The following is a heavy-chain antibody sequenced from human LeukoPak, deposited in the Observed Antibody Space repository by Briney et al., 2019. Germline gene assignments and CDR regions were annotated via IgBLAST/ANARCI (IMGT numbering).Heavy chain of an antibody. CDR2: ISYDGSNN. J-gene: IGHJ4*02. CDR1: GFTFSSYA. D-gene: IGHD6-19*01. CDR3: ARVLRVAGGWYEGIFDY. Sequence: GGSLRLTCAASGFTFSSYAMHWVRQAPGKGLEWVAVISYDGSNNYYADSVKGRFTISRDNSKNTLYLQMNSLRAEDTAVYYCARVLRVAGGWYEGIFDYWGQGTLVTVSS. V-gene: IGHV3-30*01.